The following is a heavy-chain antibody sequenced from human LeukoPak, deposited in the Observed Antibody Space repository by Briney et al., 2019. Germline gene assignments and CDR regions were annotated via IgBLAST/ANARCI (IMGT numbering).Heavy chain of an antibody. Sequence: GGSLRLSCAASGFTFSTYWMHWVRQAPGKGLVWVSRINTDGGSTSYADSVKGRFTISRDNAKNTLYLQMSSLRDEDTAVYYCARGVLLGLAAAGNYYFDYWGQETLVTVSS. V-gene: IGHV3-74*01. D-gene: IGHD6-13*01. CDR2: INTDGGST. CDR3: ARGVLLGLAAAGNYYFDY. CDR1: GFTFSTYW. J-gene: IGHJ4*02.